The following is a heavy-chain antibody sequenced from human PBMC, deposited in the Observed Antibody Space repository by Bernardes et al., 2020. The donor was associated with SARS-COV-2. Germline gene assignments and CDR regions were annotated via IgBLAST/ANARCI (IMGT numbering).Heavy chain of an antibody. CDR3: AREDATDDSSYFDY. CDR2: IWYDGSNK. D-gene: IGHD1-26*01. J-gene: IGHJ4*02. V-gene: IGHV3-33*08. CDR1: GFTFSSYG. Sequence: GSLRLSCAASGFTFSSYGMHWVRQAPGKGLEWVAVIWYDGSNKYYADSVKGRFTISRDNSKNTLYLQMNSLRAEDTAVYYCAREDATDDSSYFDYWGQGTLVTVSS.